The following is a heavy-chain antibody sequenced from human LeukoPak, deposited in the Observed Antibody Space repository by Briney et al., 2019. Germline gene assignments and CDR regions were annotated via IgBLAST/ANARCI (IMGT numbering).Heavy chain of an antibody. D-gene: IGHD6-19*01. CDR2: IYYSGST. CDR1: GGSISSYY. J-gene: IGHJ6*02. Sequence: SETLSLTCTVSGGSISSYYWSWIRQLPGKGLEWIGYIYYSGSTNYNPSLKSRVTISVDTSKNQFSLKLSSVTAADTAVYYCARHLSGSGWYPDYYGMDVWGQGTTVTVSS. V-gene: IGHV4-59*08. CDR3: ARHLSGSGWYPDYYGMDV.